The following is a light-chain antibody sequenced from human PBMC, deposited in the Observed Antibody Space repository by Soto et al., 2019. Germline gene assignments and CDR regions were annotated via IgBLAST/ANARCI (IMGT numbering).Light chain of an antibody. CDR3: CSYAGNPYV. CDR1: SSDVGSYNS. J-gene: IGLJ1*01. CDR2: EGS. V-gene: IGLV2-23*01. Sequence: QSVLTQPASVSWSPGQSIAISCTGTSSDVGSYNSVSWYQQHPGKAPKLMIYEGSKRPSGVSDRFSGSKSGNTASLTISGLQAEDEADYYCCSYAGNPYVFGTGTKVTVL.